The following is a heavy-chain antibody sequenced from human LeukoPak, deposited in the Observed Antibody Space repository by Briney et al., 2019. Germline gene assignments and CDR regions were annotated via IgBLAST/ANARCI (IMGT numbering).Heavy chain of an antibody. Sequence: SETLSLTCTVSGGSISSYYWSWIRQPPGKGLEWIGYIYYSGSTNYNPSLKSRVTISVDTSKNQFSLKLSSVTAVDTAVYYCARILQGSRAFDIWGQGTMVTVSS. J-gene: IGHJ3*02. D-gene: IGHD2-15*01. CDR2: IYYSGST. CDR1: GGSISSYY. V-gene: IGHV4-59*01. CDR3: ARILQGSRAFDI.